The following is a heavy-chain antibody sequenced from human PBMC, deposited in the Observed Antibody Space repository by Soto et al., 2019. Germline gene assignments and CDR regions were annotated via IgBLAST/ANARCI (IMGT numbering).Heavy chain of an antibody. V-gene: IGHV3-30-3*01. CDR2: ISYDGSNK. J-gene: IGHJ4*02. CDR1: GFTFSSYA. CDR3: WSGRRVAGTRASGVDY. Sequence: QVQLVESGGGVVQPGRSLRLSCAASGFTFSSYAMHWVRQAPGKGLEWVAVISYDGSNKYYADSVKGRFTISRDNSKNTLYLQMNSLRAEDTAVYYCWSGRRVAGTRASGVDYWGQGTLVTVSS. D-gene: IGHD6-19*01.